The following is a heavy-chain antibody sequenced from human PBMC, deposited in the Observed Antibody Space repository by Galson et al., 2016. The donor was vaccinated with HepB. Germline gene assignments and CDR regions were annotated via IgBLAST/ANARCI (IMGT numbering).Heavy chain of an antibody. CDR3: ARGGPRPRQFDY. J-gene: IGHJ4*02. Sequence: SLRLSCAASGFTLSSFWMTWVRQAPGKGLEYVANIQQDGNKRYYVAYVRGRFTISRDNAKNSLYLQMNSRRAEDTAVYYCARGGPRPRQFDYWGQGILVAVSS. D-gene: IGHD3-16*01. CDR1: GFTLSSFW. CDR2: IQQDGNKR. V-gene: IGHV3-7*03.